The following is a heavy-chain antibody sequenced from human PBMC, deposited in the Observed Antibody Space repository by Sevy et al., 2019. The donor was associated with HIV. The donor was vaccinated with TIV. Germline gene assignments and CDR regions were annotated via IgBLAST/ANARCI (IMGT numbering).Heavy chain of an antibody. CDR2: IRSKANSYAT. Sequence: GGSLRLSCAASGFTFSGSAMHWVRQASGKGLEWVGRIRSKANSYATAYAASVKGRFTISREDSKNTAYLQMNSLKTEDTAVYYCLRGVRVVWGQGTLVTVSS. D-gene: IGHD3-10*01. V-gene: IGHV3-73*01. CDR1: GFTFSGSA. J-gene: IGHJ4*02. CDR3: LRGVRVV.